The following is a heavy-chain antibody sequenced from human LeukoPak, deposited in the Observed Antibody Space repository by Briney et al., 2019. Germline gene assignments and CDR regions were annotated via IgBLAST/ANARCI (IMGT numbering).Heavy chain of an antibody. CDR2: IYTSGST. CDR1: GGSISSGSYY. J-gene: IGHJ5*02. Sequence: SETLSLTCTVSGGSISSGSYYWSWIRQPAGKGLEWIGRIYTSGSTNYNPSLKSRVTISVDTSKNQFSLKLSSVTAADTGVYYCARDVVPAAIGYYDNWFDPWGQGTLVTVSS. V-gene: IGHV4-61*02. D-gene: IGHD2-2*01. CDR3: ARDVVPAAIGYYDNWFDP.